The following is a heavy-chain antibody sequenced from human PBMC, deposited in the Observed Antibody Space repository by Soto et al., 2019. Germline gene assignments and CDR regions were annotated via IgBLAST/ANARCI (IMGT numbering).Heavy chain of an antibody. CDR3: AGEDFGVIYFDY. CDR1: GFTFRNYA. CDR2: ISYDGSNK. J-gene: IGHJ4*02. V-gene: IGHV3-30-3*01. Sequence: QVQLVESGGGVVQPGRSLRLSCAASGFTFRNYAMHWVRQAPGKGLEWVAVISYDGSNKYYADSVKGRFTISRDNSKNTLYLQMNSLRVEDTAVYQCAGEDFGVIYFDYWGQGTLVSVSS. D-gene: IGHD3-3*01.